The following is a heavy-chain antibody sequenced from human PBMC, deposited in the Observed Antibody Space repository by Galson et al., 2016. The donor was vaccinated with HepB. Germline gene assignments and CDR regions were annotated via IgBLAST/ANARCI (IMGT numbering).Heavy chain of an antibody. CDR1: GFTFSSYA. Sequence: SLRLSCAASGFTFSSYAMSWVRQAPGKELEWVSAISGSGGSTYYADSVKGRFTISRDNSKNTLYLQMNSLRAEDTAVYYCAKGYSSSWYSWFDPWGQGTLVTVSS. CDR2: ISGSGGST. D-gene: IGHD6-13*01. CDR3: AKGYSSSWYSWFDP. V-gene: IGHV3-23*01. J-gene: IGHJ5*02.